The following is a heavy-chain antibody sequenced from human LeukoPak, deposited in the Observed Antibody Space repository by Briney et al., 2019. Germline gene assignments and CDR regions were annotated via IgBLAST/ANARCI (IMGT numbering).Heavy chain of an antibody. Sequence: PGGSLRLSCAASGFTFSSYAMSWVRQAPGKGLERVSGISGSCTNTYHADSVKGRFTISRDNSRNTLSLQMNTLRAEDTAVYYCAKGVYSSSWYAGGDYWGQGTLVTVSS. J-gene: IGHJ4*02. V-gene: IGHV3-23*01. D-gene: IGHD6-13*01. CDR3: AKGVYSSSWYAGGDY. CDR1: GFTFSSYA. CDR2: ISGSCTNT.